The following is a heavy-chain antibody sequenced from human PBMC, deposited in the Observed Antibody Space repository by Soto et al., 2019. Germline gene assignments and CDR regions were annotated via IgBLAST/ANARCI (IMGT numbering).Heavy chain of an antibody. CDR3: AKGAPTYYDYIWGSVDAFDI. CDR2: ISYDGSNK. V-gene: IGHV3-30*18. CDR1: GFTFSSYG. Sequence: GGSLRLSCAASGFTFSSYGMHWVRQAPGKGLEWVAVISYDGSNKYYADSVKGRFTISRDNSKNTLYLQMNSLRAEDTAVYYCAKGAPTYYDYIWGSVDAFDIWGQGTMVTVSS. D-gene: IGHD3-16*01. J-gene: IGHJ3*02.